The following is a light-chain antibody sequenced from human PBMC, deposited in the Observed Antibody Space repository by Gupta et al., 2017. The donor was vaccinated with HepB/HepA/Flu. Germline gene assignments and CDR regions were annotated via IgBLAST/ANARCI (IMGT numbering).Light chain of an antibody. Sequence: NVMLTQPHSVSESPGETVTISFTRSSGSIASNYVQWYQQRPGSAPTTVIYEDNQRPSGVPDRFSGSIDSSSNSASLTSSGLMTEDEADYYCQSYDSTNVVFGGGTELTVL. V-gene: IGLV6-57*03. J-gene: IGLJ2*01. CDR3: QSYDSTNVV. CDR1: SGSIASNY. CDR2: EDN.